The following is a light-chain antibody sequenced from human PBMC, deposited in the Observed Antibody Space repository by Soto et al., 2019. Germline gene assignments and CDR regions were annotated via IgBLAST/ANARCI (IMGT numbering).Light chain of an antibody. J-gene: IGKJ1*01. CDR1: QSISSK. Sequence: EIVMTQSPATLSVSPGEGATLSCRASQSISSKLAWYQQKPGQAPRLLIYAASTRATGVPARFSGSGSGTEFNLTISSLQSEDLAVYYCQHYNDWRWTFGQGTKVEIK. CDR3: QHYNDWRWT. V-gene: IGKV3-15*01. CDR2: AAS.